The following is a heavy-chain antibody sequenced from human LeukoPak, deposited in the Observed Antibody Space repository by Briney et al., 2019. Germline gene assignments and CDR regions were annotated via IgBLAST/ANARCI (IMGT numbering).Heavy chain of an antibody. CDR1: GFTFSSYA. CDR3: AKDLMCVALVVVVARSADYGMDV. D-gene: IGHD2-15*01. CDR2: ISGSGGST. Sequence: PGGSLRLSCAASGFTFSSYAMSWVRQAPGKGLEWVSAISGSGGSTYYADSVKGRFTISRDNSKNTLYLQMNSLRAEDTAVYYCAKDLMCVALVVVVARSADYGMDVWGQGTTVTVSS. V-gene: IGHV3-23*01. J-gene: IGHJ6*02.